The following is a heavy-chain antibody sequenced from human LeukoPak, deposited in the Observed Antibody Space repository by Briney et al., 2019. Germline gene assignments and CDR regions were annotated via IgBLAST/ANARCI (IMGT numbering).Heavy chain of an antibody. CDR3: AREAAFGDSSGLYYFDY. V-gene: IGHV4-31*03. Sequence: SETLSLTCTVSGGSISSGGYYWSWIRQHPGKGLEWIGYIYYSGSTYYNPSLKSRVTISVDTSKNQFSLKLSSVTAADTAAYYCAREAAFGDSSGLYYFDYWGQGTLVTVSS. D-gene: IGHD3-22*01. CDR1: GGSISSGGYY. CDR2: IYYSGST. J-gene: IGHJ4*02.